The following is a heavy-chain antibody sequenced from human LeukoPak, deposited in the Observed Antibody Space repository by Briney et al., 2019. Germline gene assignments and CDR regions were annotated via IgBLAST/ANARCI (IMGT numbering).Heavy chain of an antibody. Sequence: ASVKVSCRASGYTFVSYGISWVRQAPGNGLEWMGWISGYNGETQFAEKWQGRVTMTTDTVAGTAFMELRDLRGDDTAVYYCARDELLVGATAFDSWGQGTLVTVSS. D-gene: IGHD1-26*01. V-gene: IGHV1-18*04. CDR3: ARDELLVGATAFDS. CDR2: ISGYNGET. J-gene: IGHJ4*02. CDR1: GYTFVSYG.